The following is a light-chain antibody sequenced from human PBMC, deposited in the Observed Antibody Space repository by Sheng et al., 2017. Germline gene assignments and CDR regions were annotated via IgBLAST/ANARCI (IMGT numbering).Light chain of an antibody. J-gene: IGLJ2*01. CDR1: NLGEKY. Sequence: SYELTQTPSVSVSPGQTANITCSGDNLGEKYAYWYQQQPGQSPVLVIFQDNKRPSTIPERFSGSNSGNTATLTISGTQALDEADYYCQAWDSTTGVFGGGTKLTVL. CDR2: QDN. V-gene: IGLV3-1*01. CDR3: QAWDSTTGV.